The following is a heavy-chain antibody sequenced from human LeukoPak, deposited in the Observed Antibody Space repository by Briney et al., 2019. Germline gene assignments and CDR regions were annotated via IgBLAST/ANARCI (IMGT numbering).Heavy chain of an antibody. V-gene: IGHV1-69*05. CDR3: ARGGPGRDYYYYYMDV. J-gene: IGHJ6*03. D-gene: IGHD3-10*01. Sequence: SVTVSYKASGGSFIIYAISWVRQAPAQGLEWMGGIIPIFGTANYAQKFQSRVTTTTDESTSTAYMQLSSLRAEDTAVYYCARGGPGRDYYYYYMDVWRKGTTVTVS. CDR2: IIPIFGTA. CDR1: GGSFIIYA.